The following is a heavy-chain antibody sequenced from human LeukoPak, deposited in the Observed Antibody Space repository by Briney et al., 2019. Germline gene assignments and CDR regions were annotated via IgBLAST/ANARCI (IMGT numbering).Heavy chain of an antibody. J-gene: IGHJ4*02. CDR2: ISGGGGTT. D-gene: IGHD2-15*01. V-gene: IGHV3-23*01. CDR3: AKDKYSRVVAAFDY. CDR1: GFTFSGYA. Sequence: GGSLRLSCAASGFTFSGYAMDWVRQAPGKGLEWVSAISGGGGTTYYADSVKGRFTISRDNSKNTLYLQMNSLRAEDTAVYYCAKDKYSRVVAAFDYWGQGTLVTVSS.